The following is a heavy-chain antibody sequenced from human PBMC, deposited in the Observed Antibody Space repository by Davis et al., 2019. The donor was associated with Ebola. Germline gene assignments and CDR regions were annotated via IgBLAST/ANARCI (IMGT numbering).Heavy chain of an antibody. Sequence: SVKVSCKASGGTFSSYAISWVRQAPGQGLEWMGGIIPIFGTANYAQKFQGRVTITADESTSTAYMELSSVTAADTAVYYCARFRHYYDSSGYYRGWYFDLWGRGTLVTVSS. J-gene: IGHJ2*01. D-gene: IGHD3-22*01. CDR2: IIPIFGTA. CDR1: GGTFSSYA. CDR3: ARFRHYYDSSGYYRGWYFDL. V-gene: IGHV1-69*13.